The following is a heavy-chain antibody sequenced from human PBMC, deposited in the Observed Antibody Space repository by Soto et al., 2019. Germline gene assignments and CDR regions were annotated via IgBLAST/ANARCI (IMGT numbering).Heavy chain of an antibody. Sequence: LGESLKISCKGSGYSFTNYWISWVRQIPGKGLEWMGRIDPSDSYTNYSPSFQGHVTISADKSISTAYLQWSSLKASDTAMYYCARQATAMVRDYWGQGTLVTVSS. CDR3: ARQATAMVRDY. CDR1: GYSFTNYW. CDR2: IDPSDSYT. J-gene: IGHJ4*02. D-gene: IGHD5-18*01. V-gene: IGHV5-10-1*01.